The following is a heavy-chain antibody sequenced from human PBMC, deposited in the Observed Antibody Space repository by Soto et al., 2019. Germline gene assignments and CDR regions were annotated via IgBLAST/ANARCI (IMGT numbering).Heavy chain of an antibody. Sequence: QVQLQESGPGLVKPSETLSLTCTVSGGSISSYYWNWIRQPPGKGLEWIGYIYYSGSTNYNPSLRGRVTISVATSKNPFSLKLSSVTAADTAVYYCAREGYDSRTYDYSGMDVWGQGTTVTVSS. V-gene: IGHV4-59*01. CDR2: IYYSGST. CDR3: AREGYDSRTYDYSGMDV. CDR1: GGSISSYY. D-gene: IGHD3-22*01. J-gene: IGHJ6*02.